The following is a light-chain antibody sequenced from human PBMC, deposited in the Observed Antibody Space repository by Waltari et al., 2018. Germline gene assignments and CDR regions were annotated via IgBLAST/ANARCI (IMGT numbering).Light chain of an antibody. CDR1: PSAGPS. V-gene: IGKV3-15*01. Sequence: EVLMTQSPATLSRSPGEPATFSSMASPSAGPSLAWYQQKPGRAPTFLIYGATTRATGVPARFSGSGSGTEFTLTISSLRSEDFAIYYCQQYDSWPRTFGQGTRLEIK. CDR2: GAT. J-gene: IGKJ5*01. CDR3: QQYDSWPRT.